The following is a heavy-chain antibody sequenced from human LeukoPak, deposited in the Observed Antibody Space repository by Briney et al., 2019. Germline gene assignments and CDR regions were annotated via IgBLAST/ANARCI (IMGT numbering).Heavy chain of an antibody. CDR3: AREGYCSSTSCSPRDSSSWYGAFDI. V-gene: IGHV1-18*01. J-gene: IGHJ3*02. D-gene: IGHD2-2*01. CDR2: ISAYNGNT. CDR1: GYTFTSYG. Sequence: ASVKVSCKASGYTFTSYGISWVRQAPGQGLEGMGWISAYNGNTNYAQKLQGRVTMTTDTSTSTAYMELRSLRSDDTAVYYCAREGYCSSTSCSPRDSSSWYGAFDIWGQGTMVTVSS.